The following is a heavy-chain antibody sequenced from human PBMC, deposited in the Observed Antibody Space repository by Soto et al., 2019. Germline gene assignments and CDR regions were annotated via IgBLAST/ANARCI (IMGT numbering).Heavy chain of an antibody. CDR1: GGSMSSYY. J-gene: IGHJ6*02. CDR3: ARVKTVDYYGMGV. V-gene: IGHV4-4*07. Sequence: SETLSLTCTVSGGSMSSYYWSWIRQPAGKGLEWIGRIHSSGSTNYNPSLKSRVTMSVDTSNNQFSLKLTSVTAADSAVYFCARVKTVDYYGMGVWGQGTRVTFSS. D-gene: IGHD1-1*01. CDR2: IHSSGST.